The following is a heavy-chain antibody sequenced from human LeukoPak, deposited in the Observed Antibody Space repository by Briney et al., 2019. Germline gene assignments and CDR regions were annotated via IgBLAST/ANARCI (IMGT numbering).Heavy chain of an antibody. CDR2: ISSSASTK. CDR1: GFTFSSYE. CDR3: ARGAMAGPFDY. J-gene: IGHJ4*02. Sequence: GGSLRLSCAASGFTFSSYEMEWVRQAPGKGLEWVSYISSSASTKYYADSVKGRFTISRDNAKNSLYLQMNSLRAEDTAVYYCARGAMAGPFDYWGQGTLVIVSS. D-gene: IGHD5-18*01. V-gene: IGHV3-48*03.